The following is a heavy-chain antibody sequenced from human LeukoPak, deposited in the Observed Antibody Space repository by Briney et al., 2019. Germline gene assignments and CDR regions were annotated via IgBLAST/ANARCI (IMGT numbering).Heavy chain of an antibody. V-gene: IGHV4-39*01. Sequence: PSETLSLTCTVSGGSISSSSYYWGWIRQPPGKGLEWIGSIYYSGSTYYNPSLKSRVTISVDTSKNQFSLKLSSVTAADTAVYYCARNPVDGPILVPAAIDYWGQGTLVTVSS. CDR2: IYYSGST. J-gene: IGHJ4*02. CDR3: ARNPVDGPILVPAAIDY. CDR1: GGSISSSSYY. D-gene: IGHD2-2*01.